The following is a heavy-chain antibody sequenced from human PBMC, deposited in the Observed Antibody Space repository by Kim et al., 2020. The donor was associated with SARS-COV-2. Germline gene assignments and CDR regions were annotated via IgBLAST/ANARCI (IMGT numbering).Heavy chain of an antibody. CDR3: AKNIAMED. CDR2: NGDKP. D-gene: IGHD5-12*01. Sequence: NGDKPYYADPVKGRFTVSRDNSTNTLYLQINSLRVEDTAMYYCAKNIAMEDWGQGTLVTVSS. J-gene: IGHJ4*02. V-gene: IGHV3-23*01.